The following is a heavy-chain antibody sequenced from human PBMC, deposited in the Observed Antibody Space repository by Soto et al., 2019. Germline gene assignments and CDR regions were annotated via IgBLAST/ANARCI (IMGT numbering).Heavy chain of an antibody. CDR1: GFTFSSYG. CDR2: ISYDGSNK. Sequence: GGSLRLSCAASGFTFSSYGMHWVRQAPGKGLEWVAVISYDGSNKYYADSVKGRFTISRDNSKNTLYLQMNSLRAEDTAVYYCPWDDDSSGSLGGFDPWGQGTLVTVSS. CDR3: PWDDDSSGSLGGFDP. V-gene: IGHV3-30*03. D-gene: IGHD3-22*01. J-gene: IGHJ5*02.